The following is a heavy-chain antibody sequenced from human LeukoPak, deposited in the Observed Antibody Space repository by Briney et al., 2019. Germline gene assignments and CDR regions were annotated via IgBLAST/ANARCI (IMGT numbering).Heavy chain of an antibody. V-gene: IGHV4-39*07. CDR2: IFYSGST. D-gene: IGHD3-9*01. CDR1: GGSISTSSYY. J-gene: IGHJ4*02. CDR3: ASLTYYDILTGYGHFDY. Sequence: PSETLSLTCTVSGGSISTSSYYWGWVRQPPGKGLEWIGNIFYSGSTYYSPSLKSRVTISLDTSRNQFSLKLSSVTAADTAVYYCASLTYYDILTGYGHFDYWGQGTLVTVSS.